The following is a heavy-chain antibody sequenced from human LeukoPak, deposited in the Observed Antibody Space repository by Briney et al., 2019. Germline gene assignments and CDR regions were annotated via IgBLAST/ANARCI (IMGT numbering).Heavy chain of an antibody. CDR2: FYHSGCT. D-gene: IGHD4-23*01. CDR1: GSSISSGFY. V-gene: IGHV4-38-2*02. Sequence: SETLSLTCTVSGSSISSGFYWGWIRQPPGKGLEWIGNFYHSGCTYYNPSLKSRVTISVDTSKNQFSLKLSSVTAADTAVYYCARASGNEVYFDYWGQGTLVTVSS. CDR3: ARASGNEVYFDY. J-gene: IGHJ4*02.